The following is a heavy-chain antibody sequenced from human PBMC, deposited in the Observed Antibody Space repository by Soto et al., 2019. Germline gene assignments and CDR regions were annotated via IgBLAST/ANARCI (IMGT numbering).Heavy chain of an antibody. D-gene: IGHD2-2*01. Sequence: SETLSLTCAVYGGSFSGYYWSWIRQPPGKGLEWIGEINHSGSTNYNPSLKSRGTISVDTSKNQFSLKLSSVTAADTAVYYCARGRRYCSSTSCYGYLFAGGMDVWGQGTTVTVSS. CDR3: ARGRRYCSSTSCYGYLFAGGMDV. J-gene: IGHJ6*02. CDR2: INHSGST. V-gene: IGHV4-34*01. CDR1: GGSFSGYY.